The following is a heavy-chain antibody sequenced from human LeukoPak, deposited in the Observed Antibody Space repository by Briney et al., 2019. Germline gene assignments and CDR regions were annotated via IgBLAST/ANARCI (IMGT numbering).Heavy chain of an antibody. V-gene: IGHV3-23*01. J-gene: IGHJ4*02. D-gene: IGHD6-13*01. CDR2: NSGDGGTT. Sequence: GGSLRLSCAASGFTLSSYAMSWVRQAPGKGLEWLSANSGDGGTTSYADSVKGRFTISRDNSKDTLYQQMNSGRAEDTAVYYCARGVAVSSRIAAVWGQGTLVTVSS. CDR1: GFTLSSYA. CDR3: ARGVAVSSRIAAV.